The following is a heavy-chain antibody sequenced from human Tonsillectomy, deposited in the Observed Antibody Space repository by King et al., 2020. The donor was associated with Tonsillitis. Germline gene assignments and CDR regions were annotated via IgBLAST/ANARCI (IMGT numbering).Heavy chain of an antibody. CDR3: ARDLTLQNFDY. Sequence: VQLVESGAEVKKPGSSVKVSCTASGGTFSSYAISWVRQAPGQGLEWMGRIIPILGIANYAQKFQGRVTITADKSTSTAYMELSSLRSEDTAVYYCARDLTLQNFDYWGQGTLVTVSS. D-gene: IGHD1-1*01. V-gene: IGHV1-69*09. J-gene: IGHJ4*02. CDR2: IIPILGIA. CDR1: GGTFSSYA.